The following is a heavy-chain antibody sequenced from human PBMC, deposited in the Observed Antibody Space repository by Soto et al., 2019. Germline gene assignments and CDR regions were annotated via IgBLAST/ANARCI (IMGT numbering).Heavy chain of an antibody. D-gene: IGHD3-22*01. CDR3: ARDLTDYYDSSGYYLDAFDI. CDR2: INAGNGNT. Sequence: QVQLVQSGAEEKKPGASVKVSCKASGYTFTSYAMHWVRQAPGQRLEWMGWINAGNGNTKYSQKFQCRVTITRDTSASTAYMELSSLRSEDTAVYYCARDLTDYYDSSGYYLDAFDIWGQGTMVTVSS. V-gene: IGHV1-3*05. J-gene: IGHJ3*02. CDR1: GYTFTSYA.